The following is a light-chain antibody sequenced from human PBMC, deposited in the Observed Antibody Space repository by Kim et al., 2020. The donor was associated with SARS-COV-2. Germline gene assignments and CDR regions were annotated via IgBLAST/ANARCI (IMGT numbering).Light chain of an antibody. Sequence: SPGERATLSCRASQSVTSTFLAWYQHKPGQAPRLLIYGASSRATGIPDRFSGSGSGTDFTLTISRLEPEDFAVYYCQHYGSSPRAFGQGTKVDIK. V-gene: IGKV3-20*01. CDR1: QSVTSTF. J-gene: IGKJ1*01. CDR2: GAS. CDR3: QHYGSSPRA.